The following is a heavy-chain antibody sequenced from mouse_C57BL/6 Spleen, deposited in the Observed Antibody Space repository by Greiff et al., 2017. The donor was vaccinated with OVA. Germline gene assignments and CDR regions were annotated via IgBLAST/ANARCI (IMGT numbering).Heavy chain of an antibody. V-gene: IGHV1-19*01. D-gene: IGHD2-4*01. J-gene: IGHJ3*01. CDR2: IKPYNGGT. CDR3: ARPYDYDGAWFAY. CDR1: GYTLTDYY. Sequence: EVQLQQSGPVLVKPGASVKMSCKASGYTLTDYYMNWVKQSHGKSLEWIGVIKPYNGGTSYNQKFKGKATLTVDKSSSTAYMELNRLTSEDSAVDYCARPYDYDGAWFAYWGQGTLVTVSA.